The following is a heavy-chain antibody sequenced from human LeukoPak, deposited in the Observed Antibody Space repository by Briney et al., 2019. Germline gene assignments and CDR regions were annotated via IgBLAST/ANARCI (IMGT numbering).Heavy chain of an antibody. V-gene: IGHV3-73*01. D-gene: IGHD3-22*01. Sequence: GGSLRLSCAASGFTFSGSAMHWVRQASGKGLEWVGRIRSKANSYATAYAASVKGRFTISRDDSKNTAYLQMNSLKTEDTAVYYCTRHDSNYYDSSGYIDAFDIWGQGTMVTVSS. J-gene: IGHJ3*02. CDR3: TRHDSNYYDSSGYIDAFDI. CDR2: IRSKANSYAT. CDR1: GFTFSGSA.